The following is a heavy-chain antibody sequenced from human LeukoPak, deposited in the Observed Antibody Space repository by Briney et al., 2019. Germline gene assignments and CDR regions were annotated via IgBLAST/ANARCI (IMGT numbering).Heavy chain of an antibody. J-gene: IGHJ4*02. D-gene: IGHD4-23*01. Sequence: AGGSLRLSCAASGFTFSSYAMSWVRQAPGKGLEWVSAISGSGGSTYYADSVKGRFTISRDNSKNTLYLQMNSLRAEDTAVYYCAKDSAVVMLFDYWGQGTLVTVSS. CDR2: ISGSGGST. CDR1: GFTFSSYA. V-gene: IGHV3-23*01. CDR3: AKDSAVVMLFDY.